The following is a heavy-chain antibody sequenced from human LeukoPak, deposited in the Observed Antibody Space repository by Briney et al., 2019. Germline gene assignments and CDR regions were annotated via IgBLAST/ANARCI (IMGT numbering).Heavy chain of an antibody. CDR3: ARARFHYYGSGSYLFFDY. Sequence: GGSLRLSCAASGFTFSSYDMHWVRQATGKGLEWVSAIGTAGDTYYPGSVKGRFTISRENAKNSLYLQMNSLRAGDTAVYYCARARFHYYGSGSYLFFDYWGQGPLVTVSS. D-gene: IGHD3-10*01. CDR1: GFTFSSYD. CDR2: IGTAGDT. J-gene: IGHJ4*02. V-gene: IGHV3-13*01.